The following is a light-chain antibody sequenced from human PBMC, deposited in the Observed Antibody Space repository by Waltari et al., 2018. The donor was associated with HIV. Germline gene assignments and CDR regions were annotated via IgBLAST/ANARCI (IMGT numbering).Light chain of an antibody. CDR1: EDISNY. J-gene: IGKJ2*01. CDR2: DAS. V-gene: IGKV1-33*01. CDR3: QQYDNLPYT. Sequence: DIQMTQSPSSLSASVGDSVTITCQTKEDISNYLNWDQQKPGKTPKFLIYDASNQEAGVPSRFSGSGAGTDFTFTISSLQPEDIATYYCQQYDNLPYTFGQGTKLEI.